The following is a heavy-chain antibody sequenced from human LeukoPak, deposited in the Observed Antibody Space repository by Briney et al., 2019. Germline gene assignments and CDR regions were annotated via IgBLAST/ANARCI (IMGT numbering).Heavy chain of an antibody. CDR2: IKNKTDGGTT. CDR1: GFTFSNAW. Sequence: GGSLRLSCAASGFTFSNAWMSWVRQAPGKGLEWVGRIKNKTDGGTTDYAAPVKGRFTISRDDSINTLYLQMNSLKTEDTAVYYCTTEGLYYDYVWGSYRYGDYWGQGTLVTVSS. V-gene: IGHV3-15*01. D-gene: IGHD3-16*02. J-gene: IGHJ4*02. CDR3: TTEGLYYDYVWGSYRYGDY.